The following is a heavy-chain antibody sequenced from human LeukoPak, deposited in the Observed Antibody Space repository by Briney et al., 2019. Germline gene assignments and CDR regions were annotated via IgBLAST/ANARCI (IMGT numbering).Heavy chain of an antibody. Sequence: GGSLRLSCAASGFTFNNYWIHWVRQVPGKGPVWVSRINNDGSSASYVDSVKGRFTISRDNAKNMLFLQMNSLRAEDTAVYYCARRGTGHGMDVWGQGTTVIVSS. D-gene: IGHD1-1*01. J-gene: IGHJ6*02. CDR1: GFTFNNYW. CDR3: ARRGTGHGMDV. V-gene: IGHV3-74*01. CDR2: INNDGSSA.